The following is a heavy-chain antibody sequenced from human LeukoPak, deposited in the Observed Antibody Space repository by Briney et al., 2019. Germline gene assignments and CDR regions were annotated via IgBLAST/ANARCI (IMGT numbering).Heavy chain of an antibody. CDR3: ARGYCTNAVCSLGPTQA. J-gene: IGHJ4*02. CDR1: GGSFSGYY. CDR2: INHGGST. D-gene: IGHD2-8*01. V-gene: IGHV4-34*01. Sequence: PSETLSLTCAVYGGSFSGYYWSWIRQPPGKGLEWIGEINHGGSTTYNPSLKSRVTILVDTSKNQFSLKLSSVTAADTAVYYCARGYCTNAVCSLGPTQAWGQGTLVTVSS.